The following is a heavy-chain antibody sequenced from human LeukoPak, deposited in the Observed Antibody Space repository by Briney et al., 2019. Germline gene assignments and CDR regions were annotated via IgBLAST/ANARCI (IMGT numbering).Heavy chain of an antibody. CDR3: AKEAWSGYFDY. CDR2: ISSSGSTV. Sequence: GGSLRLSCAASGFTFSDYYMSWIRQAPGKGLEWVSYISSSGSTVYYADPVKGRFTISRDNAKNSLYLQMSSLRAEDTAVYYCAKEAWSGYFDYGGQGTLVTVSS. J-gene: IGHJ4*02. V-gene: IGHV3-11*04. D-gene: IGHD3-3*01. CDR1: GFTFSDYY.